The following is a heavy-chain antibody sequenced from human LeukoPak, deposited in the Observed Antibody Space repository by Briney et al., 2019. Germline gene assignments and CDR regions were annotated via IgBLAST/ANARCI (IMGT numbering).Heavy chain of an antibody. CDR3: ARGYGYCSGGYCYSVFDV. D-gene: IGHD2-15*01. V-gene: IGHV3-7*01. Sequence: QPGGSLRLSCVASEFTFSGYWMTWVRQAPGKGLEWVANIKEDGSQKYYVDSVKGRFTISRDNAKNSLYLQMNGLRAEDTAVYFCARGYGYCSGGYCYSVFDVWGQGTMVTVSS. J-gene: IGHJ3*01. CDR2: IKEDGSQK. CDR1: EFTFSGYW.